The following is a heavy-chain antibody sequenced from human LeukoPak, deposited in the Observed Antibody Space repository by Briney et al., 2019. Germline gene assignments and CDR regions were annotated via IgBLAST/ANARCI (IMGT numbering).Heavy chain of an antibody. D-gene: IGHD3-3*01. J-gene: IGHJ5*02. CDR2: LYTSGST. V-gene: IGHV4-4*07. Sequence: PTAHVLHYIPRLYTSGSTNYNPSLKSRVTMSVDTSKNQFSLKLSSVTAADTAVYYCARDRNDFPSGYYNWFDPWGQGTLVTVSS. CDR3: ARDRNDFPSGYYNWFDP.